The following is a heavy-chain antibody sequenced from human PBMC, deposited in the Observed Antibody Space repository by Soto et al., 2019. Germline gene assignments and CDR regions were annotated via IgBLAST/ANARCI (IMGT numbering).Heavy chain of an antibody. V-gene: IGHV3-30*18. Sequence: GGSLRLSCAASGFTFSSYGMHWVRQAPGKGLEWVAVISYDGSNKYYADSVKGRFTISRDNSKNTLYLQMNSLRAEDTAVYYCAKDRDGAYYYGSGIDYWGQGTLVTVSS. CDR3: AKDRDGAYYYGSGIDY. CDR2: ISYDGSNK. J-gene: IGHJ4*02. CDR1: GFTFSSYG. D-gene: IGHD3-10*01.